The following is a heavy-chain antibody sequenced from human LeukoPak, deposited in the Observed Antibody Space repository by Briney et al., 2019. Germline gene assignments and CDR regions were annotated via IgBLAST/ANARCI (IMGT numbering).Heavy chain of an antibody. CDR2: ISGSGVTT. CDR1: GFTFSSYA. V-gene: IGHV3-23*01. J-gene: IGHJ1*01. D-gene: IGHD1-26*01. Sequence: GGSLRLSCVASGFTFSSYAMSWVRQAPGKGLEWVSAISGSGVTTHYAGSVKGRFSISRGNSKNTLYLLMNSLRAEDTALYYCAKKVVVGATSPYSDFQDWGQGTLVTVSS. CDR3: AKKVVVGATSPYSDFQD.